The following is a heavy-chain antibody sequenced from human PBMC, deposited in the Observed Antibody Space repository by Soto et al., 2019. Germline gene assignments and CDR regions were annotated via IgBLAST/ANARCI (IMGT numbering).Heavy chain of an antibody. CDR2: IKSDGSCT. CDR1: GFTFSSDW. D-gene: IGHD1-26*01. V-gene: IGHV3-74*01. Sequence: PGGSLRLSCAASGFTFSSDWMHWVRKAPGKGLVWVSHIKSDGSCTKYADSGKGRFTISRDNAKNTVYLQMNSLRAEDTAVYYCARAAPFSYRGNPGFDCWGQGTLGTVS. CDR3: ARAAPFSYRGNPGFDC. J-gene: IGHJ4*02.